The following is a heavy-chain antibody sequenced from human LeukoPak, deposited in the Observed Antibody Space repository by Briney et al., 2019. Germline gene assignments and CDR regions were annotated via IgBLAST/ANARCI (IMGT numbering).Heavy chain of an antibody. Sequence: QPGRSLRLSCAASGFTFSSYAMHWVRQAPGKGLEWVAVISYDGSNKYYADSVKGRFTISRDNSKNTLYLQVNSLRAEDTAVYYCASPTAGLLIEYFDYWGQGTLVTVSS. D-gene: IGHD1-26*01. CDR1: GFTFSSYA. CDR2: ISYDGSNK. V-gene: IGHV3-30-3*01. J-gene: IGHJ4*02. CDR3: ASPTAGLLIEYFDY.